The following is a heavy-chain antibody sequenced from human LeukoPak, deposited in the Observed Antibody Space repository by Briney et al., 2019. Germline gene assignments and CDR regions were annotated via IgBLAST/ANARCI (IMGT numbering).Heavy chain of an antibody. CDR2: IYHSGSP. J-gene: IGHJ4*02. D-gene: IGHD5-12*01. CDR3: ARETFYSGCFRY. V-gene: IGHV4-4*02. Sequence: SETLSLTCAVSGGSISSNNWWGWVRQPPGKGLEWIGEIYHSGSPNYNPSLKSRVTISVDKSRNHFSLNLSSVTAADTAVYYCARETFYSGCFRYWGQGTLVTVSS. CDR1: GGSISSNNW.